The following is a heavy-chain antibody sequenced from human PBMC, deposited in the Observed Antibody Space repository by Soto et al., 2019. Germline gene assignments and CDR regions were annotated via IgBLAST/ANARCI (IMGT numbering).Heavy chain of an antibody. CDR3: ARELDFWSGYYPHHYYYYYMDV. Sequence: SSETLSLTCAVYGGSFSGYYWSWIRQPPGKGLEWIGEINHSGSTNYNPSLKSRVTISVDTSKNQFSLKLSSVTAADTAVYYCARELDFWSGYYPHHYYYYYMDVWGKGTTVTVSS. J-gene: IGHJ6*03. CDR2: INHSGST. V-gene: IGHV4-34*01. D-gene: IGHD3-3*01. CDR1: GGSFSGYY.